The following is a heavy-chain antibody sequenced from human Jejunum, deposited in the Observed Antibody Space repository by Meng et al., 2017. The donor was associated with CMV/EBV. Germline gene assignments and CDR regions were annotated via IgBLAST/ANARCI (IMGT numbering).Heavy chain of an antibody. CDR1: GVNVKDYW. Sequence: LKISCAASGVNVKDYWMDWVREAPGRGLEWVANIRYDGGERYYVNSVEGRFFIYRDNARNTLYLQMNSLRGDDSAIYYCTRALDYWGQGTPVTVSS. J-gene: IGHJ4*02. CDR2: IRYDGGER. V-gene: IGHV3-7*04. CDR3: TRALDY.